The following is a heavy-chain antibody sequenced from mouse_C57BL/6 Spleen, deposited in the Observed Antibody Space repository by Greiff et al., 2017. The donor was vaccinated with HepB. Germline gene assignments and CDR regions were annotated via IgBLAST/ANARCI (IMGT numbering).Heavy chain of an antibody. CDR3: ASPSSINPYAMDY. CDR2: INPSTGGT. V-gene: IGHV1-42*01. CDR1: GYSFTGYY. J-gene: IGHJ4*01. Sequence: VQLQQSGPELVKPGASVKISCKASGYSFTGYYMNWVKQSPEKSLEWIGEINPSTGGTTYNQKFKAKATLTVDKSSSTAYMQLKSLTSEDSAVYYCASPSSINPYAMDYWGQGTSVTVSS. D-gene: IGHD1-1*01.